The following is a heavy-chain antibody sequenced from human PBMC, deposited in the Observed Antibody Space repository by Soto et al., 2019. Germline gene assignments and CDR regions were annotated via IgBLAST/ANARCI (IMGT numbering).Heavy chain of an antibody. CDR3: AHGSGWLSDY. D-gene: IGHD6-19*01. Sequence: QITLKESGPTLVKPTQTLTLTCTFSGFSLSSPAVGVNWIRQPPGKALEWLALIYWDDDKQYSPSLRSRLTITKDTSKNQVVLTMTNMVPVDTATYYCAHGSGWLSDYWGQGTLVNVSS. CDR2: IYWDDDK. CDR1: GFSLSSPAVG. J-gene: IGHJ4*02. V-gene: IGHV2-5*02.